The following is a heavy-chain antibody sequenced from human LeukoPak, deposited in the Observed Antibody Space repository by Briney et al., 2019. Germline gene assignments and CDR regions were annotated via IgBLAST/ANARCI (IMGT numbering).Heavy chain of an antibody. D-gene: IGHD3-22*01. V-gene: IGHV3-30*18. CDR1: GFTFSSYG. Sequence: GGPLRLSCAASGFTFSSYGMHWVRQAPGKGLEWVAVISYYGSNKYYADSVKGRFTISRDNSKNTLYLQMNSLRAEDTAVYNCAKGATMIVVEGIFDYWGQGTLVTVSS. J-gene: IGHJ4*02. CDR3: AKGATMIVVEGIFDY. CDR2: ISYYGSNK.